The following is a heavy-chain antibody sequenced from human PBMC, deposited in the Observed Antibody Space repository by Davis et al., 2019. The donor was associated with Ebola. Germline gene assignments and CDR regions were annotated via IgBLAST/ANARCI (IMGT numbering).Heavy chain of an antibody. J-gene: IGHJ4*02. V-gene: IGHV1-18*01. Sequence: ASVKVSCKASGYTFTDYDFNWVRQAPGQGLEWMAWISAYNGHTNYAQKFQGRLTLTTDTSRSTAYMELRSLTSDDTAEYFCARGRNGGWDFDYWGQGTLVTVSS. CDR3: ARGRNGGWDFDY. CDR2: ISAYNGHT. D-gene: IGHD6-19*01. CDR1: GYTFTDYD.